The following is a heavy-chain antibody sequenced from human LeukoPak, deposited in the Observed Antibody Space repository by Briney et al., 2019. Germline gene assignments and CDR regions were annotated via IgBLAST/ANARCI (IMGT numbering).Heavy chain of an antibody. CDR2: IHPSGGST. D-gene: IGHD4-17*01. CDR1: GYTFTSYY. Sequence: ASVKVSCKASGYTFTSYYMHWVRQAPGQGLEWMGIIHPSGGSTSYAQKFQGRVTMTRDTSTSTVYMELSSLRSEDTAVYYCARAHLHYGDSILDFDYWGQGTLVTVSS. CDR3: ARAHLHYGDSILDFDY. V-gene: IGHV1-46*01. J-gene: IGHJ4*02.